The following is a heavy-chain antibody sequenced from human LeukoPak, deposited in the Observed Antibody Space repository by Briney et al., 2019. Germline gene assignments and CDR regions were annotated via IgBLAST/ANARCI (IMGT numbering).Heavy chain of an antibody. CDR2: IYPGDSDT. V-gene: IGHV5-51*01. J-gene: IGHJ4*02. Sequence: GESLRISCKGSGYSFTSYWIGWVRQMPGKGLEWMGTIYPGDSDTRYSPTFQGQVTISADKSISTAYLQWSSLKASDTAMYYCARGRTTSYSTFDYWGQGTLVTVSS. CDR3: ARGRTTSYSTFDY. D-gene: IGHD1-1*01. CDR1: GYSFTSYW.